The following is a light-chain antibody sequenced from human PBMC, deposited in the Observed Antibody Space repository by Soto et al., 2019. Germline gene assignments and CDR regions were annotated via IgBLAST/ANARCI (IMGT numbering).Light chain of an antibody. CDR2: KAS. Sequence: DLQMTQSPSTLSASVGDRVTITCRASQSISSWLAWYQQKPGKAPKLLIYKASSLESGVPSRFSGSESGTEFTLTISSLQPDDFATYYCQQYNSYSYTFGQGTKLEIK. J-gene: IGKJ2*01. V-gene: IGKV1-5*03. CDR3: QQYNSYSYT. CDR1: QSISSW.